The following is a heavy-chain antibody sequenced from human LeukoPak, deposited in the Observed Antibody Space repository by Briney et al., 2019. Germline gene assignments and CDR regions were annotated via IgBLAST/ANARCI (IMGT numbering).Heavy chain of an antibody. J-gene: IGHJ6*03. CDR3: ARDRYYGSGSYYYYMDV. CDR2: ISAYNGNT. Sequence: ASVKVSCKASGYTFTSYGISWVRQAPGQGLEWMGWISAYNGNTNYAQKLQGRVTMTTDTSTSTAYMELRSLRSDDTAVYYCARDRYYGSGSYYYYMDVWGKGTTVTISS. V-gene: IGHV1-18*01. CDR1: GYTFTSYG. D-gene: IGHD3-10*01.